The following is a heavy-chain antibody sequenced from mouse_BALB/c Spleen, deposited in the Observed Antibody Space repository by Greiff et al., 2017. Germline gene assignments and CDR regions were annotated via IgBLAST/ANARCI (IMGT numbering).Heavy chain of an antibody. CDR3: ARHGGSSHFDV. J-gene: IGHJ1*01. D-gene: IGHD1-1*01. Sequence: EVQRVESGGDLVKPGGSLKLSCAASGFTFSSYGMSWVRQTPDKRLEWVATISSGGSYTYYPDSVKGRFTISRDNAKNTLYLQMSSLKSEDTAMYYCARHGGSSHFDVWGAGTTVTVSS. V-gene: IGHV5-6*01. CDR2: ISSGGSYT. CDR1: GFTFSSYG.